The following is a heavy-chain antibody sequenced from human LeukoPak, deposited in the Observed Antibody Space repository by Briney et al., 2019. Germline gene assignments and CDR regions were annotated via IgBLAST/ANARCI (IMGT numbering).Heavy chain of an antibody. V-gene: IGHV3-9*01. CDR2: ISWNSGSI. CDR3: AKGYRYGDYGPYYFDY. J-gene: IGHJ4*02. Sequence: GGSLRLSCAASGFTFDDYAMHWVRQAPGKGLEWVSGISWNSGSIGYADSVKGQFTISRDNAKNSLYLQMNSLRAEDTALYYCAKGYRYGDYGPYYFDYWGQGTLVTVSS. D-gene: IGHD4-17*01. CDR1: GFTFDDYA.